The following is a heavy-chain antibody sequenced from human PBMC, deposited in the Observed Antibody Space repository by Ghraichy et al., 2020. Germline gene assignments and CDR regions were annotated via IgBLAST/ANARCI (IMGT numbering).Heavy chain of an antibody. CDR3: ARGRITMVRGRFWFDP. V-gene: IGHV4-34*01. J-gene: IGHJ5*02. D-gene: IGHD3-10*01. Sequence: SETLSLTCAVYGGSFSGYYWSWIRQPPGKGLEWIGEINHSGSTNYNPSLKSRVTISVDTSKNQFSLKLSSVTAADTAVYYCARGRITMVRGRFWFDPWGQGTLVTVSS. CDR1: GGSFSGYY. CDR2: INHSGST.